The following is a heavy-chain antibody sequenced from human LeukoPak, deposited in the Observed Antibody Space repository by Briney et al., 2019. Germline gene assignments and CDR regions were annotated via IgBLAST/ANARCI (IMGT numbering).Heavy chain of an antibody. Sequence: GGSLRLSCAASGFTFEDYTMHWVRQAPGKGLEWVSLIAWDGGSTYYADSVKGRFTISRDNSKNSLYLQMNSLRTEDTALYYCARVGYYYDSSGYYYDYWGQGTLVTVSS. V-gene: IGHV3-43*01. CDR1: GFTFEDYT. CDR2: IAWDGGST. J-gene: IGHJ4*02. CDR3: ARVGYYYDSSGYYYDY. D-gene: IGHD3-22*01.